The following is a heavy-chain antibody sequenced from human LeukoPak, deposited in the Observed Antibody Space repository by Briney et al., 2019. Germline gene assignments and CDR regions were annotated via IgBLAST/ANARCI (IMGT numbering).Heavy chain of an antibody. D-gene: IGHD6-13*01. V-gene: IGHV3-74*01. Sequence: GGSLRLSCAASGFTFSSYWMHWVRQAPGKGLVWVSRINSDGSSTSYADSVKGRFTISRDNSKNTLYLQMNSLRAEDTAVYYCAKDRSSRYSSSLRYFDYWGRGTLVTVSS. CDR1: GFTFSSYW. CDR3: AKDRSSRYSSSLRYFDY. J-gene: IGHJ4*02. CDR2: INSDGSST.